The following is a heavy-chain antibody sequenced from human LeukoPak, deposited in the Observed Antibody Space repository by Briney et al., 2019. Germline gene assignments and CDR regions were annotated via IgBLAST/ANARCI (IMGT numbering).Heavy chain of an antibody. CDR1: GGSISSSSYY. D-gene: IGHD3-10*01. CDR2: IYYSGST. J-gene: IGHJ4*02. V-gene: IGHV4-39*01. CDR3: ARQGTILWPYFDY. Sequence: PSETLSLTCTVSGGSISSSSYYWGWIRQPPGKGLEWIGSIYYSGSTYYNPSLKSRVTISVDTSKNQFSLKLSSVTAADTAVYYCARQGTILWPYFDYWGQGTLVTVSS.